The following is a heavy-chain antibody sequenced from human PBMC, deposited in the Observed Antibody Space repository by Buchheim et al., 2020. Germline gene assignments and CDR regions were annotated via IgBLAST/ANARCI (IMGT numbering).Heavy chain of an antibody. V-gene: IGHV3-74*01. CDR2: INSDGSNT. CDR1: GFTFSSSW. Sequence: EVQLVESGGVLVQPGGSLRLSCAASGFTFSSSWMHWVRQPPGKGLVWVSRINSDGSNTLYADSVKGRFTDSRDKAKKALTLQMNSLRVEDTAVYYCGANFDYWGQGTL. J-gene: IGHJ4*02. CDR3: GANFDY.